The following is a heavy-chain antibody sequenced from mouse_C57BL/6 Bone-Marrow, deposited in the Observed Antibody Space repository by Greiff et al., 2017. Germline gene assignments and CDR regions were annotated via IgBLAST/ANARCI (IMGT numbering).Heavy chain of an antibody. V-gene: IGHV1-7*01. CDR2: INPSSGYT. J-gene: IGHJ3*01. D-gene: IGHD2-5*01. CDR1: GYTFTSYW. Sequence: QVQLKQPGAELAKPGASVKLSCKASGYTFTSYWMHWVKQRPGQGLEWIGYINPSSGYTKYNQKFKNKATLTADKSSSTAYMQLSSLTYEDSAVYYCARGNSNYNYWGQGTLVTVSA. CDR3: ARGNSNYNY.